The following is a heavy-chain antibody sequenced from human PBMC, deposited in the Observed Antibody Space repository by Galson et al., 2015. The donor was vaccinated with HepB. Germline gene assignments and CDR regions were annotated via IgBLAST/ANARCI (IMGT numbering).Heavy chain of an antibody. CDR2: IKDDGSER. CDR3: ARVAGTYYYGSGEHYFDY. V-gene: IGHV3-7*03. Sequence: SLRLSCAASGFTFRNYWMSCVRQVPGKGLEWVASIKDDGSERHYVDSVKGRFTISRDNAKNSLYLQMNTLRAEDTAVYYCARVAGTYYYGSGEHYFDYWGQGTLVIVSS. CDR1: GFTFRNYW. J-gene: IGHJ4*02. D-gene: IGHD3-10*01.